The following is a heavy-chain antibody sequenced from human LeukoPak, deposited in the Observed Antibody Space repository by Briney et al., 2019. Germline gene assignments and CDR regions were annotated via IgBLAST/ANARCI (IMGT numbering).Heavy chain of an antibody. Sequence: GSLRLSCAASGFTLSNYAIHWVRQAPGKGLEWIGYIYYSGSTNYNPSLKSRVTISVDTSKNQFSLKLSSVTAADTAVYYCARETSQKGAHYMDVWGKGTTVTISS. J-gene: IGHJ6*03. CDR3: ARETSQKGAHYMDV. CDR1: GFTLSNYA. CDR2: IYYSGST. V-gene: IGHV4-59*01. D-gene: IGHD3-16*01.